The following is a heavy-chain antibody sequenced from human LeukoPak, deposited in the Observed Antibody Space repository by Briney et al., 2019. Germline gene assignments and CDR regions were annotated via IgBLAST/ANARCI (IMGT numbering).Heavy chain of an antibody. D-gene: IGHD6-13*01. CDR3: ARLGPAAGTSFDY. CDR2: ISYGGST. J-gene: IGHJ4*02. V-gene: IGHV4-59*08. Sequence: SEALSLTCTVSAGSISNYYWSWIRLPPGKGLEWIGYISYGGSTNYNPSLKSRVTISVDTSRNQFSLKLSSVTAADTAVYYCARLGPAAGTSFDYWGQGTLVTVSS. CDR1: AGSISNYY.